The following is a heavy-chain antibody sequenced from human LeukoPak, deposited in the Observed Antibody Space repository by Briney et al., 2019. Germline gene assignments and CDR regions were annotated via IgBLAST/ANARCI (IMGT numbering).Heavy chain of an antibody. CDR1: GFTFSSYR. D-gene: IGHD1-26*01. CDR2: FKNDGSST. J-gene: IGHJ3*02. Sequence: SGGSLRLSCGASGFTFSSYRIHWVRQAPGKGLVWVSGFKNDGSSTSYADSVKGRFTISRDNAKNTLYLQMRSLRVEDTAVYYCARVRRPKWELLNFAFDIWGQGTTVVVST. V-gene: IGHV3-74*01. CDR3: ARVRRPKWELLNFAFDI.